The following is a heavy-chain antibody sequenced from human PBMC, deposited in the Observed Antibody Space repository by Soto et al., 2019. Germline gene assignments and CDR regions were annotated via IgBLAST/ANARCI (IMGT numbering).Heavy chain of an antibody. V-gene: IGHV3-21*01. D-gene: IGHD3-16*01. J-gene: IGHJ4*02. CDR3: SRSPEVGVRGAY. CDR2: ITVGSSHI. CDR1: GFPFSAYN. Sequence: EVPLVESGGGLVKPGGSLRLSCTGSGFPFSAYNITWVRQAPGKGLEWVSSITVGSSHIYQPNSMKGRFTISRDDAKNSVYLQIDSLRDEDTALYYCSRSPEVGVRGAYWGQGTLVTVSS.